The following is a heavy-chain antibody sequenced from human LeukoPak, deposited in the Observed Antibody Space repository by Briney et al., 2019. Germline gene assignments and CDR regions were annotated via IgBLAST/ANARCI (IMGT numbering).Heavy chain of an antibody. Sequence: GGSLRLSCAASGFSFDDYAMHWVRQAPGKGLEWVSGINWNGGSTGYADSVKGRFTISRDNAKNSLYLQMNSLRAEDTAVYYCARDRVATMGPYYYYGMDVWGQGTTVTVSS. CDR3: ARDRVATMGPYYYYGMDV. J-gene: IGHJ6*02. CDR2: INWNGGST. CDR1: GFSFDDYA. D-gene: IGHD5-12*01. V-gene: IGHV3-20*04.